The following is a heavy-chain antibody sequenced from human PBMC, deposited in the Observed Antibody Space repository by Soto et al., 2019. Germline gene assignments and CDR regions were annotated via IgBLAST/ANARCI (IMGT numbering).Heavy chain of an antibody. CDR2: ISYDGSNK. D-gene: IGHD4-17*01. CDR3: AKDLGYGGTDYGMDV. Sequence: QVQLVESGGGVVQPGRSLRLSCAASGFTFSSYGMHWVRQAPGKGLEWVAVISYDGSNKYYADSVKGRFTVSRDNSKNTLYLQMNSLRAEDTAVYYCAKDLGYGGTDYGMDVWGQGTTVTXSS. CDR1: GFTFSSYG. V-gene: IGHV3-30*18. J-gene: IGHJ6*02.